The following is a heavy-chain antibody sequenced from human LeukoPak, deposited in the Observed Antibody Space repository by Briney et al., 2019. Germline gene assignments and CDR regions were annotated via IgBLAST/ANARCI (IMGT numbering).Heavy chain of an antibody. CDR1: GGSISSYY. V-gene: IGHV4-59*01. J-gene: IGHJ4*02. D-gene: IGHD2-15*01. Sequence: SETLSLTCTVSGGSISSYYWSWIRQPPGKGLEWIGYIHYSGSTNYNPSLKSRVTVSVDTSKNQFSLKLTSVTAADTAVYYCARATVVAAYFDYWGQGTLVTVSS. CDR3: ARATVVAAYFDY. CDR2: IHYSGST.